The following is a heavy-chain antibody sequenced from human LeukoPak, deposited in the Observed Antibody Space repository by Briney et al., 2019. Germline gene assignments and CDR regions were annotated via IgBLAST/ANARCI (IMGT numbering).Heavy chain of an antibody. CDR3: TCFPDYYDSSGYQGNAFDI. CDR1: GFTFSSYS. D-gene: IGHD3-22*01. Sequence: PGGSLRLSCAASGFTFSSYSMNWVRQAPGKGLEWVGRIKSKTDGGTTDYAAPVKGRFTISRDDSKNTLYLQMNSLKTEDTAVYYCTCFPDYYDSSGYQGNAFDIWGQGTMVTVSS. CDR2: IKSKTDGGTT. V-gene: IGHV3-15*01. J-gene: IGHJ3*02.